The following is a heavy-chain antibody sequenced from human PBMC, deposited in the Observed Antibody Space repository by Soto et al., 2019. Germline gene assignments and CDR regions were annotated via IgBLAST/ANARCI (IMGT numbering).Heavy chain of an antibody. J-gene: IGHJ4*02. CDR3: ARSPKPDAYCGGDCYSRDYYFDY. CDR2: IYPGDSDT. V-gene: IGHV5-51*01. CDR1: GYSFTSYW. Sequence: GESLKISCKGSGYSFTSYWIGWVRQMPGKGLEWMGIIYPGDSDTRYSPSFRGQVTISADKSISTAYLQWSSLKASDTAMYYCARSPKPDAYCGGDCYSRDYYFDYWGQGTLVTVSS. D-gene: IGHD2-21*01.